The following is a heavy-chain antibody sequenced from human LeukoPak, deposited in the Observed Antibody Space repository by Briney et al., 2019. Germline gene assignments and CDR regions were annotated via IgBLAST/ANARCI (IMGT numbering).Heavy chain of an antibody. Sequence: GGSLRLSCAASGFTFSNYWMHWVRKAPGKGLVWVSRIKTDGSGAGYADSVKGRFTISRDNAKNTLYLQMNSLRAEDTAVYYCTRDLVYGSGSSDYWGQGTLVTVSS. D-gene: IGHD3-10*01. CDR3: TRDLVYGSGSSDY. V-gene: IGHV3-74*01. CDR2: IKTDGSGA. J-gene: IGHJ4*02. CDR1: GFTFSNYW.